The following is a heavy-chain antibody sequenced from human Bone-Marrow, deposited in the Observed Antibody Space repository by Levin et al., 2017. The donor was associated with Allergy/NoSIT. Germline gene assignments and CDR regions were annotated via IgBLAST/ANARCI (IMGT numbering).Heavy chain of an antibody. V-gene: IGHV1-18*01. J-gene: IGHJ4*02. CDR2: ISSHNGNT. CDR1: GYTFTSYG. Sequence: ASVKVSCKASGYTFTSYGLGWLRQAPGQGPEWMGWISSHNGNTKYAQKFQGRVTMTTDTSTRTVYMALRSLRFDDTAVYYCLRGYWARAHDSSGYPTPVDHWGQGTQVTVSS. CDR3: LRGYWARAHDSSGYPTPVDH. D-gene: IGHD3-22*01.